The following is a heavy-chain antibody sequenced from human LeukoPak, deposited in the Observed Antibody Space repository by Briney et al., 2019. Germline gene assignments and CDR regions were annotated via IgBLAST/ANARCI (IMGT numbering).Heavy chain of an antibody. D-gene: IGHD6-13*01. Sequence: GGSLRLSCAASGFTVSSNYMSWVRQAPGKGLEWVAVISYDGSNKYYADSVKGRFTISRDNSKNTLYLQMNSLRAEDTAVYYCAKTSAALENYYYGMDVWGQGTTVTVSS. CDR3: AKTSAALENYYYGMDV. CDR1: GFTVSSNY. J-gene: IGHJ6*02. CDR2: ISYDGSNK. V-gene: IGHV3-30*18.